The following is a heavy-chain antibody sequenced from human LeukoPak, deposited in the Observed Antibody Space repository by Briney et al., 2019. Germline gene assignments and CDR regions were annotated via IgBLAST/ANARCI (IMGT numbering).Heavy chain of an antibody. J-gene: IGHJ4*02. D-gene: IGHD1-1*01. CDR2: ITPDGRST. CDR3: ATAGNYYFDY. V-gene: IGHV3-74*01. CDR1: GFTFSSYW. Sequence: PGGSLRLSCAASGFTFSSYWIHWVRQAPGKGLVWVSRITPDGRSTNYADSVKDRFTISRDNAKNTLYLQMNSLRAEDTAVYYCATAGNYYFDYWGQETLVTVSS.